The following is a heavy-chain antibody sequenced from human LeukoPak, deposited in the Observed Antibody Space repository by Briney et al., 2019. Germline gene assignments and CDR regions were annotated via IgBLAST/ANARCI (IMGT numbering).Heavy chain of an antibody. Sequence: GGSLRLSCAASGFTFSSYSMNWVRQAPGKGLEWVSSISSSSSYIYYADSVKGRFTISRDNAKNSLYLQMNSLRAEDTAVYYCARVNGLGFLGAFDIWGQGTMVTVSS. V-gene: IGHV3-21*01. CDR1: GFTFSSYS. CDR2: ISSSSSYI. CDR3: ARVNGLGFLGAFDI. J-gene: IGHJ3*02. D-gene: IGHD3-10*01.